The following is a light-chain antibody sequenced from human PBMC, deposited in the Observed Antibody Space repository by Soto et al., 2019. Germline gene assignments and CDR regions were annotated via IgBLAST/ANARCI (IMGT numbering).Light chain of an antibody. J-gene: IGKJ3*01. CDR1: QSVLYSSNNQNY. V-gene: IGKV4-1*01. CDR3: QQYYSLPFT. CDR2: WAS. Sequence: DIVMTQSPDSLAVSLGERATINCKSSQSVLYSSNNQNYLAWYQQKPGQPPKLLIYWASTRESGVPDRFSGSGSGTDFTLTISSLQAEDVAVYYCQQYYSLPFTFGPGTKVDLK.